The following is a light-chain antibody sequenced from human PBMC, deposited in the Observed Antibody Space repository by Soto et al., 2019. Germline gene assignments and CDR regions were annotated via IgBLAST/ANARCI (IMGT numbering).Light chain of an antibody. CDR2: GSS. CDR1: SSNIGAGYD. Sequence: QSVLTQPPSVSGAPGQRVTISCTGSSSNIGAGYDLHWYQQLPGTAPKLLIYGSSYRPTGVPDRFSATKSGTSASLAITGLQAEDEADYYCQSYDSSLSGYVFGTGTKLTVL. V-gene: IGLV1-40*01. J-gene: IGLJ1*01. CDR3: QSYDSSLSGYV.